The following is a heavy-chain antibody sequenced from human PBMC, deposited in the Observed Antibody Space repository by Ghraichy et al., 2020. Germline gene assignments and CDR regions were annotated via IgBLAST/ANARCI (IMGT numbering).Heavy chain of an antibody. CDR1: GGSISSYY. CDR2: IYYSGST. V-gene: IGHV4-59*01. J-gene: IGHJ6*02. D-gene: IGHD5-24*01. Sequence: SETLSLTCTVSGGSISSYYWSWIRQPPGKGLEWIGYIYYSGSTNYNPSLKSRVTISVDTSKNQFSLKLSSVTAADTAVYYCARDEMATIHGYYYYYGMDVWGQGTTVTGSS. CDR3: ARDEMATIHGYYYYYGMDV.